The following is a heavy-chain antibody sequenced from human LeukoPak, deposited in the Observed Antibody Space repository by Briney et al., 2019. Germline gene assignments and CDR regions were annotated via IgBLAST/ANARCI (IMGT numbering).Heavy chain of an antibody. CDR3: ARGDILTGYPPGALDY. Sequence: ASVKVSCKASGYTFTSYGISWLRQAPGQGLEWMGWINAYNGNTNYAQKLQGRFTITTDTSTTTAYMEMRSLRCEDTAVYYCARGDILTGYPPGALDYWGQGTLVTVSS. J-gene: IGHJ4*02. CDR2: INAYNGNT. V-gene: IGHV1-18*01. CDR1: GYTFTSYG. D-gene: IGHD3-9*01.